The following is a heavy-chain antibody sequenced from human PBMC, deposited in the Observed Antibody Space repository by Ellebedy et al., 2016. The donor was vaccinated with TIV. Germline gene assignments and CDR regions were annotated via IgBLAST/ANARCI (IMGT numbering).Heavy chain of an antibody. V-gene: IGHV4-34*01. CDR2: INHSGST. J-gene: IGHJ4*02. CDR3: ARCPGDTAMVTCYFDY. CDR1: APSFSGYY. D-gene: IGHD5-18*01. Sequence: MPSETLSLTCAVYAPSFSGYYWSWIRQPPGKGLEWIGEINHSGSTNYNPSLKSRVTVSVDTSTNQFSLKLNSVTAADTAVYYCARCPGDTAMVTCYFDYWGQGTLVTVSS.